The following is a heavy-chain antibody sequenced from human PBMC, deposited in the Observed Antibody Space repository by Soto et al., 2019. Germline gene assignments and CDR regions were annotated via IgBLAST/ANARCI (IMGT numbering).Heavy chain of an antibody. CDR1: GYTFTSYA. CDR3: ARVGRSAEYDILTGYSGFDY. Sequence: GASVKVSCKASGYTFTSYAMHWVRQAPGQRLEWMGWINAGNGNTKYSQKFQGRVTITRDTSASTAYMELSSLRSEDTAVYYRARVGRSAEYDILTGYSGFDYWGQGTLVTVSS. J-gene: IGHJ4*02. CDR2: INAGNGNT. D-gene: IGHD3-9*01. V-gene: IGHV1-3*01.